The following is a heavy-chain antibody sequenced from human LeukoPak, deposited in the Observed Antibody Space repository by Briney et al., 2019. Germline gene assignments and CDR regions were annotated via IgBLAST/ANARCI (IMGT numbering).Heavy chain of an antibody. V-gene: IGHV1-46*01. CDR2: INPSGGST. CDR3: ARSSGWRKGFDY. CDR1: GYTFTSYY. Sequence: GASVKVSCKASGYTFTSYYMHWVRQAPGQGLEWMGIINPSGGSTSYAQKFQGRVTMTRDTSTSAVYMELSSLRSEDTAVYYCARSSGWRKGFDYWGQGTLVTVSS. J-gene: IGHJ4*02. D-gene: IGHD6-19*01.